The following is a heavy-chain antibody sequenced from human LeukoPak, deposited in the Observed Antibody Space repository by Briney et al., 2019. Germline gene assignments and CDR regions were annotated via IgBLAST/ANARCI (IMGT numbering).Heavy chain of an antibody. CDR2: IWNDGTNR. CDR3: AKDAQRGFDYSNSLEY. CDR1: GFIFSHYG. V-gene: IGHV3-33*06. Sequence: GRSLRLSCAASGFIFSHYGMHWVRQAPGKGLEWVAVIWNDGTNRYYGDSVKGRFTISRDDSKNTVYLPMNGLRAGDTAVYYCAKDAQRGFDYSNSLEYWGQGTLVTASS. D-gene: IGHD4-11*01. J-gene: IGHJ4*02.